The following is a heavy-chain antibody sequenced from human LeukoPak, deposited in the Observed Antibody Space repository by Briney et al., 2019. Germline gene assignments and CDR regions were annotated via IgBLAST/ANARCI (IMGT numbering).Heavy chain of an antibody. D-gene: IGHD3-16*02. J-gene: IGHJ3*02. V-gene: IGHV3-23*01. CDR2: ISGSGGST. Sequence: PGGSLRLSCAASGFTFSSYAMSWVRQAPGKGLEWVSAISGSGGSTYYADSVKGRFTISRDNSKNTLYLQMSSLRAEDTAVYYCAKVGDDYIWGSYPFDAFDIWGQGTMVTVSS. CDR3: AKVGDDYIWGSYPFDAFDI. CDR1: GFTFSSYA.